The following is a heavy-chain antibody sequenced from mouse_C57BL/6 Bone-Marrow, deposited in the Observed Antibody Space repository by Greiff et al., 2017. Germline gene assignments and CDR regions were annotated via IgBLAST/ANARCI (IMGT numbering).Heavy chain of an antibody. V-gene: IGHV10-1*01. Sequence: DVMLVESGGGLVQPKGSLKLSCAASGFSFNTYAMNWVRQAPGKGLEWVARIRSKSNNYATYYADSVKDRFTISRDDSESMLYLQMNNLKTEDTAMYYCVRRDWDVGLRSWFAYWGQGTLVTVSA. D-gene: IGHD1-1*01. J-gene: IGHJ3*01. CDR1: GFSFNTYA. CDR2: IRSKSNNYAT. CDR3: VRRDWDVGLRSWFAY.